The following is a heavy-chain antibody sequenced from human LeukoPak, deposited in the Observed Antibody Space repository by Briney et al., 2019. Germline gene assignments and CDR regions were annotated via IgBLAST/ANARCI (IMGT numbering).Heavy chain of an antibody. V-gene: IGHV4-31*03. Sequence: SETLSLTCTVSGGSISSGGYYWSWIRQPPGKGLEWIGYIYYSGSTYYNPSLKSRVTISVDTSKNQFSLKLSSVTAADTAVYYCARATVDYYFDYWGQGTLVTVSS. J-gene: IGHJ4*02. CDR2: IYYSGST. D-gene: IGHD4-23*01. CDR1: GGSISSGGYY. CDR3: ARATVDYYFDY.